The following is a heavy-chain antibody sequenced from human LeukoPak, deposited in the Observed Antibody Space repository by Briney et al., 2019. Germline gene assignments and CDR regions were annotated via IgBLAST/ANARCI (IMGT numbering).Heavy chain of an antibody. Sequence: SETLSLTCTVSGYSISSGYYWGWIRQPPGKGLEWIGSIYHSGSTYYNPALKSRVTISVDTSKNQFSLKLSSVTAADTAVYYCARVSGYDNDYWGQGTLVTVSS. D-gene: IGHD5-12*01. V-gene: IGHV4-38-2*02. CDR2: IYHSGST. CDR3: ARVSGYDNDY. J-gene: IGHJ4*02. CDR1: GYSISSGYY.